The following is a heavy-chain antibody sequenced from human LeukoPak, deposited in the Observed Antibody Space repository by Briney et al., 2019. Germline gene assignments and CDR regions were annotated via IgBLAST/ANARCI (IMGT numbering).Heavy chain of an antibody. J-gene: IGHJ4*02. CDR3: ARLFGGVTTFDY. CDR2: INPDGSAE. CDR1: GFSISNYW. D-gene: IGHD4-17*01. Sequence: PWGSLRLSCAASGFSISNYWMSWVRQGPGKGPEWVASINPDGSAERYVDSVKGRFTISRDNAKNSMYLQMNSLSAEDTALFYCARLFGGVTTFDYWGQGTLVTVSS. V-gene: IGHV3-7*01.